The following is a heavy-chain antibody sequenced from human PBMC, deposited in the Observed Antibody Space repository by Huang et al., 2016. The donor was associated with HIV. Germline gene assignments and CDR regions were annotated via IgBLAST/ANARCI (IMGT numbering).Heavy chain of an antibody. D-gene: IGHD5-12*01. CDR1: GFTLNNFG. J-gene: IGHJ4*02. CDR3: AKASRGGFELDF. CDR2: VSDDGNIK. Sequence: QVQLVESGGAVVQPGRSLRLSCTASGFTLNNFGMHWVRQGRGKGVEWVAVVSDDGNIKKYDDSVKGRCTSSRDKTQNMLYLQINTLRGEDTALYHGAKASRGGFELDFWGQGTLVTVSS. V-gene: IGHV3-30*18.